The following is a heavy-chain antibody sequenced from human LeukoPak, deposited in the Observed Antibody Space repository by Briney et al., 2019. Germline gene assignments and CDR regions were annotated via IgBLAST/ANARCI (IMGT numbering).Heavy chain of an antibody. CDR1: GGTFSSYA. Sequence: ASVKVSCKASGGTFSSYAISWVRQAPGQGLEWMGRIIPILGIANYAQKFQGRVTMTTDTSTSTAYMELRSLRSDDTAVYYCARQGVRYCSGGSCYPDAFDIWGQGTMVTVSS. CDR2: IIPILGIA. D-gene: IGHD2-15*01. V-gene: IGHV1-69*04. CDR3: ARQGVRYCSGGSCYPDAFDI. J-gene: IGHJ3*02.